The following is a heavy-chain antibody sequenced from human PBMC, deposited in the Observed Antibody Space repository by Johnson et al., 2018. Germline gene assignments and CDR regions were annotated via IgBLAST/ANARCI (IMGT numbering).Heavy chain of an antibody. V-gene: IGHV3-11*04. CDR3: AREGVATNGVYMDV. J-gene: IGHJ6*03. D-gene: IGHD2-21*02. CDR1: GFTFSDYY. Sequence: QVQLVESGGGLVKPGGSLRLFCAASGFTFSDYYMSWIRQAPGKGLEWVSYISGDTTTIFYADSVKGRFTVSRDNGKNSLYLQMKSLRVEDTSVYYCAREGVATNGVYMDVWGKGTTVTVSS. CDR2: ISGDTTTI.